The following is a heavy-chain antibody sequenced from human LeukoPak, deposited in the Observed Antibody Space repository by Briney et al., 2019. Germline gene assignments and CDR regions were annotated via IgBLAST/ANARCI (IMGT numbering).Heavy chain of an antibody. CDR3: ARVWGSRGADYFDY. J-gene: IGHJ4*02. D-gene: IGHD7-27*01. CDR2: ISHDGNNK. V-gene: IGHV3-30-3*01. Sequence: PGGSLRLSCAASGFTFSSYAIHWVRQAPGKGLEWVTVISHDGNNKYYADSVTGRFTISRDNSKSTLYLQMNSLRPEDTAVYYCARVWGSRGADYFDYWGQGTRVTVSS. CDR1: GFTFSSYA.